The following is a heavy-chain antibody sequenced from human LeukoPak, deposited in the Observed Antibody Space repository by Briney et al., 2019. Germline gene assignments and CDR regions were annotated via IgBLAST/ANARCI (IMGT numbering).Heavy chain of an antibody. CDR3: AKGSPYSSGWYYFDY. Sequence: PGGSLRLSCAVSGFTFSSYAMSWVRQAPGKGLEWVSDISGSGGSTYYADSVKGRFTISRDNPKNTLYLQMNSLRAEDTAVYYCAKGSPYSSGWYYFDYGGQGTLVSVSS. CDR2: ISGSGGST. CDR1: GFTFSSYA. V-gene: IGHV3-23*01. D-gene: IGHD6-19*01. J-gene: IGHJ4*02.